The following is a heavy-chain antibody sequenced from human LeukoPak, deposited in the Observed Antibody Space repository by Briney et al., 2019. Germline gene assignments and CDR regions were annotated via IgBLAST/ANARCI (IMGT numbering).Heavy chain of an antibody. CDR2: INHSGNT. J-gene: IGHJ4*02. D-gene: IGHD3-9*01. Sequence: SGTLSLTCAVSGASISSDKWWSWVRQPPGKGLEWIGEINHSGNTSYSPSLKSRVTMSTDKSKNEFSLRLTSVTAADTAVYYCARAGVWLPAVWGQGTLVTVSS. CDR3: ARAGVWLPAV. V-gene: IGHV4-4*02. CDR1: GASISSDKW.